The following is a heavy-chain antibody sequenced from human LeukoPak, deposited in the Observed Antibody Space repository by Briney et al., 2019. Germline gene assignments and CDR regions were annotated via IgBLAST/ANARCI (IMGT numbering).Heavy chain of an antibody. CDR1: GGSFSGYY. D-gene: IGHD2-15*01. Sequence: SETLSLTCTVPGGSFSGYYLIWMRQPPGKGLEWIGYIYYSGSTNYNPSLKSRITISVDTSKNQFSLKLSSVTAADTAVYYCARHWRGCCSGGSCYMSLSDGYFSHWDRGTLGTVSS. CDR2: IYYSGST. CDR3: ARHWRGCCSGGSCYMSLSDGYFSH. V-gene: IGHV4-59*08. J-gene: IGHJ2*01.